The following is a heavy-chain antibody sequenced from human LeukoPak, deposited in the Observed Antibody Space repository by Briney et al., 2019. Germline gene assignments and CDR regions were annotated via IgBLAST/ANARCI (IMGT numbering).Heavy chain of an antibody. D-gene: IGHD6-19*01. J-gene: IGHJ4*02. CDR1: GGTFSNYD. V-gene: IGHV1-69*06. CDR3: AREMAVAGSGVIDS. Sequence: ASVKVSCKASGGTFSNYDISWVRQAPGQGLEWMGGIIPIFGTSNYAQKFQGRVTIIADKSTSTAYMELRSLRSDDTAVYYCAREMAVAGSGVIDSWGQGTLVTVSS. CDR2: IIPIFGTS.